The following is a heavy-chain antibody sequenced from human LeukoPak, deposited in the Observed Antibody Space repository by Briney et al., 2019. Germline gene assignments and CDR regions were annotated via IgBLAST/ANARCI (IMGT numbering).Heavy chain of an antibody. Sequence: ASVKVSCKASGYTFTSYGIGWVRQAPGQGLEWMGWISAYNGNTNYAQKLQGRVTMTTDTSTSTAYMELRSLRSDDTAVYYCAREGYSSGWYGRIDYWGQGTLVTVSS. J-gene: IGHJ4*02. CDR3: AREGYSSGWYGRIDY. CDR1: GYTFTSYG. D-gene: IGHD6-19*01. V-gene: IGHV1-18*01. CDR2: ISAYNGNT.